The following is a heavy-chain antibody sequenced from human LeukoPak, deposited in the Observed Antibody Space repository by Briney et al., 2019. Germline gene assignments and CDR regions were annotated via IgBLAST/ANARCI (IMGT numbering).Heavy chain of an antibody. D-gene: IGHD3-10*02. CDR2: ISYSGST. V-gene: IGHV4-59*12. CDR1: GGSISTYY. CDR3: VRWQSGSMFHPP. Sequence: SETLSLTCSVSGGSISTYYWGWIRQPPGKVLEWIGYISYSGSTNYNPSLKNRVTISIDTSKSQFSLNLNSVTAADTAVYYCVRWQSGSMFHPPWGQGTLVTVSS. J-gene: IGHJ5*02.